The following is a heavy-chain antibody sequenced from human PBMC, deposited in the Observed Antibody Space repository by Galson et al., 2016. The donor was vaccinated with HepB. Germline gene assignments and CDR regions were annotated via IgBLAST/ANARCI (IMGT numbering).Heavy chain of an antibody. CDR1: GYTFTNYY. D-gene: IGHD6-6*01. CDR2: INPSGATT. V-gene: IGHV1-46*01. CDR3: AGDGRPTSSQYYNYYGMDV. Sequence: SVKVSCKASGYTFTNYYIHWVRQTPGQGLEWMGIINPSGATTTYAQEFQGRVTMTRDTSTSTFYMELSSLRSEDTAVYYCAGDGRPTSSQYYNYYGMDVWGQGTTVTVSS. J-gene: IGHJ6*02.